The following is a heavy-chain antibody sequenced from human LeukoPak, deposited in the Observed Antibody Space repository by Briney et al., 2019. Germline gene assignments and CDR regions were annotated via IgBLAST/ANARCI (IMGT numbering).Heavy chain of an antibody. CDR3: AREIGGGLHYFHS. D-gene: IGHD1-26*01. CDR1: GFTFSSYG. J-gene: IGHJ4*02. Sequence: GGSLRLSCAAYGFTFSSYGMHWVRQAPGKGLEWVAVISYDGSNKYYADSVKGRFTISRDSSQNTLYLQMSSLRAEDTAMYYCAREIGGGLHYFHSWGQGTPVTVSS. CDR2: ISYDGSNK. V-gene: IGHV3-30*03.